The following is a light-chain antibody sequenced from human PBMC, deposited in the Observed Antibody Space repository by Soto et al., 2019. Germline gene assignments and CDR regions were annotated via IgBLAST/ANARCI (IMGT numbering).Light chain of an antibody. CDR3: QQSYLTPWT. CDR2: AAS. CDR1: QSISSY. Sequence: DIQMTQSPSSLSASVGDRVTITCRASQSISSYLNWYQQKPGKTPKLLIYAASSLQSGVTSRFSGSGSGTDFTLTISILQPEDFATYYCQQSYLTPWTFGQGTKVEIK. J-gene: IGKJ1*01. V-gene: IGKV1-39*01.